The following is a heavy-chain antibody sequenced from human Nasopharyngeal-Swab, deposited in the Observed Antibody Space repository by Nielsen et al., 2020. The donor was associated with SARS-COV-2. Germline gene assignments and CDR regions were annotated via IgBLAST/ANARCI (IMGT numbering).Heavy chain of an antibody. V-gene: IGHV1-69*01. J-gene: IGHJ6*02. D-gene: IGHD3-22*01. Sequence: WVRQALGQGLEWVGGLIPVFGTTHYSQKFQDRLRVTADASTDTAYMELSSLRSDDTAVYYCARAITYYYDGSGSPSYGLDVWGQGTTVTVS. CDR2: LIPVFGTT. CDR3: ARAITYYYDGSGSPSYGLDV.